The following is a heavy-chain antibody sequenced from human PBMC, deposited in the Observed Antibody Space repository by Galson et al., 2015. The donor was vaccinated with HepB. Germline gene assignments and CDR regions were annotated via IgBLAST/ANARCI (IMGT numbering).Heavy chain of an antibody. CDR1: GDSITSGGDY. CDR2: IYYTGTT. CDR3: TRDYSVYDWGIDY. V-gene: IGHV4-31*03. J-gene: IGHJ4*02. D-gene: IGHD5/OR15-5a*01. Sequence: QAQLQESGPGLVKPSQTLTVTCSVSGDSITSGGDYWTWLRQHPGKGLEWIGYIYYTGTTFYNPSLESRVTISIHKSENQFSLSLASVTAADTAIYYCTRDYSVYDWGIDYWGQGTLVTVSS.